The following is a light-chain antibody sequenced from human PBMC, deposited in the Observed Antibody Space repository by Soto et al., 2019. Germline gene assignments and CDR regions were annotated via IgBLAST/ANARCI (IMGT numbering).Light chain of an antibody. CDR2: WAS. CDR1: QSVLYSPNNKND. J-gene: IGKJ1*01. V-gene: IGKV4-1*01. CDR3: QQYDSTPWT. Sequence: DIVMTQSPDSLAVSLGERATFNCKSSQSVLYSPNNKNDLAWYQQKPGQPPKLLIYWASTRESGVPDRFSGRGSGTDFTLTISSLQAEDGAVYYRQQYDSTPWTVGQGTKVEI.